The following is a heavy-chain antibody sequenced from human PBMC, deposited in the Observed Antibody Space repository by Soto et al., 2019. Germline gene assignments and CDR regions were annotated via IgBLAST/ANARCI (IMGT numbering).Heavy chain of an antibody. CDR2: IYYSGST. J-gene: IGHJ4*02. V-gene: IGHV4-31*03. D-gene: IGHD3-16*02. CDR1: GGSVSSGGYY. CDR3: ARGDYVWGSYRYTISSFDY. Sequence: SETLSLTCTVSGGSVSSGGYYWSWIRQHPGKGLEWIGYIYYSGSTYYNPSLKSRVTISVDTSKNQFSLKLSSVTAADTAVYYCARGDYVWGSYRYTISSFDYWGQGTLVTVYS.